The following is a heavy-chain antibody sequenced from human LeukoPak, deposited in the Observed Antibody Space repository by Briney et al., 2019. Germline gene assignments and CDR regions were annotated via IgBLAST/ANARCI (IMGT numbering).Heavy chain of an antibody. CDR3: AHVIAVAGTTTDAFDI. V-gene: IGHV1-2*02. CDR1: GYTFTGYY. J-gene: IGHJ3*02. D-gene: IGHD6-19*01. CDR2: INPNSGGT. Sequence: ASVKVSCMASGYTFTGYYMHWVRQAPGQGVEWMGWINPNSGGTNYAQKFQGRVTMTRDTSISTAYMELSRLRSDDTAVYYCAHVIAVAGTTTDAFDIWGQGTMVTVSS.